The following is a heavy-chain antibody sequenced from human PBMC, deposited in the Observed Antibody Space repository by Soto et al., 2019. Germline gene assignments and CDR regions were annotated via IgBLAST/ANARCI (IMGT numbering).Heavy chain of an antibody. V-gene: IGHV3-30*18. D-gene: IGHD6-13*01. CDR1: GFPFSSYG. CDR3: AKDPDVAAAGTGLRGTV. J-gene: IGHJ4*02. CDR2: ISYDGSNK. Sequence: PGGSLRLSCAASGFPFSSYGMHWVRQAPGKGLEWVAVISYDGSNKYYADSVKGRFTISRDNSKNTLYLQMNSLRAEDTAVYYCAKDPDVAAAGTGLRGTVWGQGTLVTVSS.